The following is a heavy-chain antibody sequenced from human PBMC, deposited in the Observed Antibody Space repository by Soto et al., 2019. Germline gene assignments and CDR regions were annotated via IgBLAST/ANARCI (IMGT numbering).Heavy chain of an antibody. CDR3: ARSTYYDILTGSYYYYAMDV. CDR1: VFTVGSNY. Sequence: LXLSCAASVFTVGSNYMSWVRQAPVKGLEWVSVIYSEGTPYYADSVKGRFTISRENSNNTLYLHMNNLRAEDTAVYYCARSTYYDILTGSYYYYAMDVWGQGTTVTVSS. J-gene: IGHJ6*02. CDR2: IYSEGTP. V-gene: IGHV3-53*01. D-gene: IGHD3-9*01.